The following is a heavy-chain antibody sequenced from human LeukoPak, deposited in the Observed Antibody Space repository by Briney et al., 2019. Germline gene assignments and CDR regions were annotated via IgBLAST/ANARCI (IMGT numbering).Heavy chain of an antibody. D-gene: IGHD3-3*01. CDR1: GGAISSYY. CDR3: ARGGNSLRFLEWPSTRWFDP. Sequence: PSETLSLTCTVSGGAISSYYWSWIRQPPGKGLEWIGYIYYCGSTNYNPSLKSRVTISVDTSKNQFSLKLSSVTAADTAVYYCARGGNSLRFLEWPSTRWFDPWGQGTLVTVSS. CDR2: IYYCGST. V-gene: IGHV4-59*01. J-gene: IGHJ5*02.